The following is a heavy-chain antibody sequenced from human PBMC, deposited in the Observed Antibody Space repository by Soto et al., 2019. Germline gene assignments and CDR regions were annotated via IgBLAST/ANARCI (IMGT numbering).Heavy chain of an antibody. J-gene: IGHJ4*02. V-gene: IGHV3-33*06. CDR2: IWYDGSNT. CDR1: GFFFRDFG. D-gene: IGHD1-26*01. Sequence: GGSLRLSCVASGFFFRDFGMHWVRQAPGKGLEWVSVIWYDGSNTYQGESVKGRFTMSRDISKNTLYLQMNSLRAEDTAVYYYAKDPPGGEFLGYGGQGTLVTVS. CDR3: AKDPPGGEFLGY.